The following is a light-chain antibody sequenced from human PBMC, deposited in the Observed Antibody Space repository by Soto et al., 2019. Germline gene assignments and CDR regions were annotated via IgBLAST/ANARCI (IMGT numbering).Light chain of an antibody. V-gene: IGKV1-39*01. CDR2: SIS. CDR1: QTISTF. CDR3: QQTYNLPPT. J-gene: IGKJ4*01. Sequence: DIQLTQSPSSLSASVGDRVSITCRTSQTISTFLNWYHHRPGQAPKLLIYSISNLQSGVPSRFSGGGAGKEFTLNISSLQPEDFGSYSCQQTYNLPPTFGGGTRVQIK.